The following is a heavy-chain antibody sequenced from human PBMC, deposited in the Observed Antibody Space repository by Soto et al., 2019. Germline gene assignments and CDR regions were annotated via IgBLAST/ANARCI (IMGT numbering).Heavy chain of an antibody. CDR2: ISYDGSNK. V-gene: IGHV3-30-3*01. D-gene: IGHD5-18*01. CDR3: ARDRGYSYGSTNLDY. J-gene: IGHJ4*02. CDR1: GFTFSSYA. Sequence: GGSLRLSCAASGFTFSSYAMHWVRQAQGKGLEWVAVISYDGSNKYYADSGKGRFTISRDNSKNTLYLQMNSLRAEDTAVYYCARDRGYSYGSTNLDYWGQGTLVTVSS.